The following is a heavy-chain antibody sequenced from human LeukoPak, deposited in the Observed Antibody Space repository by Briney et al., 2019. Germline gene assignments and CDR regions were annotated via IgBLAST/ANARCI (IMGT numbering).Heavy chain of an antibody. V-gene: IGHV4-30-4*01. CDR1: GGSISSGDYY. J-gene: IGHJ5*02. CDR2: MYYRGST. Sequence: SQTLSLTCTVSGGSISSGDYYWSWIRQPPGKGLEWIACMYYRGSTYYNPSLKSRVTMSADTSKNQLSLKLSSVTAADTAVYYCARPYYYDSRIDPWGQGILVTVSS. CDR3: ARPYYYDSRIDP. D-gene: IGHD3-22*01.